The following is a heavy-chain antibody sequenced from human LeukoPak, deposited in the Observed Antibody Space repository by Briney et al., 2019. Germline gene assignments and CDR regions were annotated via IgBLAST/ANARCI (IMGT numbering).Heavy chain of an antibody. CDR1: GFTLSSNF. V-gene: IGHV3-53*01. CDR2: IYDGGTS. Sequence: GGSLRLSCAASGFTLSSNFMSWVRQAPGKGLEWVSVIYDGGTSYYSDSVKGRFTISRDNSKNTLYLQMNSLRAEDTAVYYCARDGYGNNYMDVWGKGTTVTVSS. J-gene: IGHJ6*03. D-gene: IGHD1/OR15-1a*01. CDR3: ARDGYGNNYMDV.